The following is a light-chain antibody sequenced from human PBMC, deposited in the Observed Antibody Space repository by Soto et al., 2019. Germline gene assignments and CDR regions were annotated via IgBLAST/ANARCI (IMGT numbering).Light chain of an antibody. CDR2: DVT. V-gene: IGLV2-14*01. CDR3: GSITRSSTSV. J-gene: IGLJ1*01. CDR1: RSDVGGFEY. Sequence: HFALSQPASESGSPGQSITISCTGTRSDVGGFEYVSWYQHQPGKAPKLIIYDVTKRPSGVSNRFSSSKSGNTAYLIISGIQAEDEGDYYCGSITRSSTSVFGTGTKVTVL.